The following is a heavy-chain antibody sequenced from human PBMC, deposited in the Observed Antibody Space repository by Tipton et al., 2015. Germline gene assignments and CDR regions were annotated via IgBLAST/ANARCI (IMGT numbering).Heavy chain of an antibody. J-gene: IGHJ5*02. CDR2: ISSRTNTI. Sequence: SLRLSCAASGFTFSDYYMSWIRQAPGKGLEWVSYISSRTNTIYYADSVKGRFTISRDSAKNSLFLQMNSLGAEDTAVYYCARAGNDLDWGNWFDPWGQGTLVTVSS. CDR3: ARAGNDLDWGNWFDP. D-gene: IGHD3-3*01. CDR1: GFTFSDYY. V-gene: IGHV3-11*04.